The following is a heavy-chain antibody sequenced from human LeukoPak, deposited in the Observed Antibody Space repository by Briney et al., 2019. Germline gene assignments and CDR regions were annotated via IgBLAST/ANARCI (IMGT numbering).Heavy chain of an antibody. CDR1: GFTFSSYA. V-gene: IGHV3-23*01. J-gene: IGHJ1*01. D-gene: IGHD4-17*01. CDR3: AKGLPDYGDYAYYGEYFQH. CDR2: ISGSGGST. Sequence: GGALRLSCAASGFTFSSYAMSWVRQAPGKGLEWASAISGSGGSTYYADSVKGRFTISRDNSKNTLYLQMNSLRAEDTAVYYCAKGLPDYGDYAYYGEYFQHWGQGTLATVSS.